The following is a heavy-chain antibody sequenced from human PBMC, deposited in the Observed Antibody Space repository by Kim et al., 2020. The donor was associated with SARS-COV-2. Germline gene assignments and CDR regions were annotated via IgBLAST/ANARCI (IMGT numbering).Heavy chain of an antibody. CDR2: INSDGGDT. CDR1: GFTFSNYW. CDR3: ARGTFQQGFDP. J-gene: IGHJ5*02. Sequence: GSLRLSCEASGFTFSNYWMNWVRQGPGKGLVWVSRINSDGGDTHYADSVKGRFTISRDNAENTLHLQLNSLGVEDTAIYYCARGTFQQGFDPWRQGTLVTVSS. V-gene: IGHV3-74*01.